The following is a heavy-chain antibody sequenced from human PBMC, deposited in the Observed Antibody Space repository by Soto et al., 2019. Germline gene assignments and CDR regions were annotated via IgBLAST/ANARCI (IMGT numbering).Heavy chain of an antibody. Sequence: QVQLVQSGAEVKKPGASVKVSCKASGYTFTGYYMHWVRQAPGQGLEWMGWINPNSGGTNYAQQFQGRVTMTRDTSISTAYMEMSRLRSDDTAVYYCAREDTEGAYGMDVWGQGTTVTVSS. CDR2: INPNSGGT. V-gene: IGHV1-2*02. D-gene: IGHD5-18*01. CDR1: GYTFTGYY. CDR3: AREDTEGAYGMDV. J-gene: IGHJ6*02.